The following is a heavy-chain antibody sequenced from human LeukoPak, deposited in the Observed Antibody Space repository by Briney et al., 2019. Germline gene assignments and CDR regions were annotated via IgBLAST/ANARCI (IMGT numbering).Heavy chain of an antibody. CDR3: ARDRLWYPPVYYYYGMDV. Sequence: GGSLRLSCSASGFTFSTYWMSWVRQAPGKGLEWVANMKRDGSEIYYVDSVRGRFTISRDNARNSLYLQMNSLRAEDTAVYYCARDRLWYPPVYYYYGMDVWGQGTTVTVSS. CDR1: GFTFSTYW. V-gene: IGHV3-7*01. CDR2: MKRDGSEI. D-gene: IGHD2-15*01. J-gene: IGHJ6*02.